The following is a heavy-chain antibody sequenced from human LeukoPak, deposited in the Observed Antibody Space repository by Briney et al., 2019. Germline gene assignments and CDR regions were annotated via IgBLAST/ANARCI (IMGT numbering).Heavy chain of an antibody. CDR2: INPNSGGT. D-gene: IGHD3-10*01. CDR3: ARIWDGSGIDY. CDR1: GYTFTSYD. J-gene: IGHJ4*02. V-gene: IGHV1-2*02. Sequence: ASVKVSCKASGYTFTSYDINWVRQAPGQGLEWMGWINPNSGGTNYAQKFQGRVTMTRDTSISTAYMELSRLRSDDTAVYYCARIWDGSGIDYWGQGTLVTVSS.